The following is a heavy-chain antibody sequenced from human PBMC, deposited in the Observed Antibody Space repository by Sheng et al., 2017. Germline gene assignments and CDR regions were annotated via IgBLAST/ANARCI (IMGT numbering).Heavy chain of an antibody. D-gene: IGHD6-19*01. CDR2: IYHSGST. Sequence: QVQLQESGPGLVKPSETLSLTCAVSGYSISSGYYWGWIRQPPGKGLEWIGSIYHSGSTYYNPSLKSRVTISVDTSKNQFSLKLSSVTAADTAVYYCARVGQWNWFDPWGQGTLVTVSS. J-gene: IGHJ5*02. CDR3: ARVGQWNWFDP. CDR1: GYSISSGYY. V-gene: IGHV4-38-2*01.